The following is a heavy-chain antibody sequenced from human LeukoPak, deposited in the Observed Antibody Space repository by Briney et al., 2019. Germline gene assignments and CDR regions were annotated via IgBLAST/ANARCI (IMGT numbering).Heavy chain of an antibody. D-gene: IGHD3-3*01. V-gene: IGHV3-48*01. CDR1: GFTFSSYG. Sequence: GGSLRLSCAASGFTFSSYGMSWVRQAPGQEREWVSYISSSSSTIYYADSVKGRFTISRDNAKDALYLQMNSLRAEDTAVYYCATYYDFWSGYSRSYYFDYWGQGTLVTVSS. CDR3: ATYYDFWSGYSRSYYFDY. CDR2: ISSSSSTI. J-gene: IGHJ4*02.